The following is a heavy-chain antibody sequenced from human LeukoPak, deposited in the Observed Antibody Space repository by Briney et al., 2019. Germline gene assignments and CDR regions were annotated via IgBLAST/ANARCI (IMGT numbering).Heavy chain of an antibody. CDR2: ISGSSSFI. Sequence: GGSLRLSCAASGFAFSSYNMNWVRQAPGKGLEWVSSISGSSSFISYADSMQGRFTTSRDNARNSLYLQMNSLRAEDTAVYYCARDGLQAYYDSSGFFDYWGQGTMVTVSS. D-gene: IGHD3-22*01. V-gene: IGHV3-21*01. CDR1: GFAFSSYN. J-gene: IGHJ4*02. CDR3: ARDGLQAYYDSSGFFDY.